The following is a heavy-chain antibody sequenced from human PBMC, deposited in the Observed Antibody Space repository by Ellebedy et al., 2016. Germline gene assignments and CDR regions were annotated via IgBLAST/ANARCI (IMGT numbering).Heavy chain of an antibody. Sequence: SQTLSLTXAISGNSVSSNSAAWHWIRQSPSRGLEWLGRTYYRSKWYNDYAVSVKSRITINPDTSKNQFSLQLNSVTPEDTAVYYCARDQASQALYYYYYGMDVWGQGTTVTVSS. CDR3: ARDQASQALYYYYYGMDV. CDR2: TYYRSKWYN. J-gene: IGHJ6*02. CDR1: GNSVSSNSAA. V-gene: IGHV6-1*01.